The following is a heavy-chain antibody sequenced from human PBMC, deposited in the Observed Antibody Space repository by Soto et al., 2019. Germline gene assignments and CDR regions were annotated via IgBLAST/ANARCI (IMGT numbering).Heavy chain of an antibody. D-gene: IGHD4-4*01. CDR1: GYTFSSYA. Sequence: ASVTVSCKASGYTFSSYAISWVRQAPGQGLEWMGWISPYNGNTHYAQNLQGRVTMTTDTSTTTAYMELRSLKSDDTAIYYCARGTTVTTTPTYYYMDVWGKGTTVTVSS. V-gene: IGHV1-18*01. CDR3: ARGTTVTTTPTYYYMDV. CDR2: ISPYNGNT. J-gene: IGHJ6*03.